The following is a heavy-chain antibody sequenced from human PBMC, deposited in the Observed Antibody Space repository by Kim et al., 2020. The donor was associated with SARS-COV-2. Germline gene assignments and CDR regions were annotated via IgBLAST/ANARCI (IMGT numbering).Heavy chain of an antibody. CDR3: AKTTGGY. CDR2: SGGST. V-gene: IGHV3-23*01. D-gene: IGHD4-17*01. J-gene: IGHJ4*02. Sequence: SGGSTYYADSVKGRFTISRDNSKNTLYLQMNSLRAEDTAVYYCAKTTGGYWGQGTLVTVSS.